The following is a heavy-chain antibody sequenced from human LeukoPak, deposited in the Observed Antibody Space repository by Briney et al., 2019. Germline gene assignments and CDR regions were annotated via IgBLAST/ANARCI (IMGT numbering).Heavy chain of an antibody. CDR1: GFTFSSYG. V-gene: IGHV3-30*03. CDR2: ISYDGSNK. D-gene: IGHD3/OR15-3a*01. J-gene: IGHJ4*02. CDR3: ARRGTGTIDY. Sequence: GRSLRLSCAASGFTFSSYGMHWVRQAPGKGLEWVAVISYDGSNKYYADSVKGRFTISRDNSENTLYLQMNSLRAEGTAVYYCARRGTGTIDYWDQGTLVTVSS.